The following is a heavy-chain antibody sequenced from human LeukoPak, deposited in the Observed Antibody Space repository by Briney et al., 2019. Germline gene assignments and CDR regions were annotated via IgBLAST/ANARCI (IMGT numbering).Heavy chain of an antibody. D-gene: IGHD3-10*01. CDR3: AKGPNFGSWRAVDY. V-gene: IGHV3-23*01. J-gene: IGHJ4*02. CDR2: IAADGAP. CDR1: DSSFRNHD. Sequence: GGSLTLSCAASDSSFRNHDMSWVRQTSETGLEWVSSIAADGAPWYADSVRGRFTISRDKSQNILYLQMNSLRADDTAIYYCAKGPNFGSWRAVDYWGQGSLVTVSS.